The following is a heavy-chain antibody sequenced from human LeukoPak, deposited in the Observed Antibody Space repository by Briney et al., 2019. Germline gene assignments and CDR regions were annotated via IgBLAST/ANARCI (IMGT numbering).Heavy chain of an antibody. Sequence: SETLSLTCTVSGGSISSGSYYWSWIRQPAGKGLEWIGRIYTSGSTNYNPSLKSRVTISVDTSKNQFSLKLSSVTAADTAVYYCARDARFDPRGQGTLVTVSS. CDR3: ARDARFDP. CDR2: IYTSGST. V-gene: IGHV4-61*02. J-gene: IGHJ5*02. D-gene: IGHD2-15*01. CDR1: GGSISSGSYY.